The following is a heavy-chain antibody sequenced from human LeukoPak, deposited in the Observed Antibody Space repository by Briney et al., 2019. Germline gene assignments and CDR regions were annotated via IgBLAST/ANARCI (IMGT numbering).Heavy chain of an antibody. V-gene: IGHV1-2*06. CDR2: INPSSGGT. CDR1: GYMYSGYY. CDR3: ARELGATRSFDY. D-gene: IGHD1-26*01. Sequence: ASVKVSCKASGYMYSGYYIHWVRQAPGQGLEWMGRINPSSGGTNYAQSFQGRVTMTRDTSLSTAYMELNRLTSDDTAVYYCARELGATRSFDYWGQGTLVTVSS. J-gene: IGHJ4*02.